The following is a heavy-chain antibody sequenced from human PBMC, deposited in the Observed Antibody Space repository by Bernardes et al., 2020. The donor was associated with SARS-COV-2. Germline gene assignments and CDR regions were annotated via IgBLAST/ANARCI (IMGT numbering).Heavy chain of an antibody. V-gene: IGHV4-34*01. CDR2: STHGGST. CDR3: ARRRYFGSGRDWYFDL. CDR1: TGSLHGYY. J-gene: IGHJ2*01. D-gene: IGHD3-10*01. Sequence: WETLSPTCALYTGSLHGYYWSWIRQSPGTGLEWIGESTHGGSTNYNPSLKRRVTISVDTSKNQFSLQVNSLSAADTDVYYCARRRYFGSGRDWYFDLCGRGTLVTVSS.